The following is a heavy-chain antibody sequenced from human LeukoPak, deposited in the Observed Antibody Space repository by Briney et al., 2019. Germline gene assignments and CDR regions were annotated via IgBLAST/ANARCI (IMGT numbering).Heavy chain of an antibody. CDR2: IYHSGST. V-gene: IGHV4-30-2*01. Sequence: PSETLSLTCTVSGGSISSGGYYWSWIRQPPGKGLEWIGYIYHSGSTYYNPSLKSRVTISVDRSKNQFSLKLSSVTAADTAVYYCAREALKASPFDYWGQGTLVTVSS. CDR1: GGSISSGGYY. J-gene: IGHJ4*02. CDR3: AREALKASPFDY.